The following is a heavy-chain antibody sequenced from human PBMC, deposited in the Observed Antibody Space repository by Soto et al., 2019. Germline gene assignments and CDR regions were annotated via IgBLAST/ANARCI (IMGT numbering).Heavy chain of an antibody. J-gene: IGHJ6*02. CDR1: GGSINSGDYY. V-gene: IGHV4-30-4*01. D-gene: IGHD3-3*01. CDR3: ARSRYYDFWTDGMDV. Sequence: SETLSLTCTVSGGSINSGDYYWTWVRQPPGKGLEWIGYIYYSGSTYYNPSLKSRVTISVDTSKNQFSLKLSSVTAADTAVYYCARSRYYDFWTDGMDVWGQGTTVTVSS. CDR2: IYYSGST.